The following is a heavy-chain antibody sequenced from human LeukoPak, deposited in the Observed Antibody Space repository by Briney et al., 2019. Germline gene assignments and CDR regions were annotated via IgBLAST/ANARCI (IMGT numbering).Heavy chain of an antibody. CDR1: GFTFSSYE. V-gene: IGHV3-48*03. D-gene: IGHD6-6*01. Sequence: PGGSLRLSCAASGFTFSSYEMNWVRQAPGKGLEWVSYISSSGSTIYYADSVKGRFTISRDNAKNSLYLQMNSLRAEDTAVYYCARGLLKAARIGAVDYWGQGTLVTVSS. CDR2: ISSSGSTI. CDR3: ARGLLKAARIGAVDY. J-gene: IGHJ4*02.